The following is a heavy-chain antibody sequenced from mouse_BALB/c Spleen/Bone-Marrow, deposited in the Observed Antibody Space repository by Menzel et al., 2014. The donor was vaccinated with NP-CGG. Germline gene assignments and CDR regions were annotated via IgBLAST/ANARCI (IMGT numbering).Heavy chain of an antibody. V-gene: IGHV14-3*02. Sequence: EVKLEESGAEPVKPGASVKLSCTASGFNIKDTYMHWVKQRPEQGLEWIGRIDPANGNTIYDPKFQGKATITADTSSNTAYLQLSSLTSEDTAVYYYASYYYGSSSFAYWGQGTLVTVSA. CDR2: IDPANGNT. CDR3: ASYYYGSSSFAY. J-gene: IGHJ3*01. D-gene: IGHD1-1*01. CDR1: GFNIKDTY.